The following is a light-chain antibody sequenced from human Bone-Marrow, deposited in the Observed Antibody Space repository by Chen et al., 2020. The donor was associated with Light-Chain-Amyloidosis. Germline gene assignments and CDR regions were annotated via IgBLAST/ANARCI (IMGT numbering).Light chain of an antibody. CDR1: QTISSNY. CDR3: QQYGTSPLT. J-gene: IGKJ4*01. V-gene: IGKV3-20*01. CDR2: DSS. Sequence: DIVLTQSPGTLSLSPGEEANLSCRASQTISSNYLTWYQQKFGQAPSLRIYDSSSRASGIPDRFTGSGSGTDFTLTINRLEPEDFARYYCQQYGTSPLTIGGATKVEIK.